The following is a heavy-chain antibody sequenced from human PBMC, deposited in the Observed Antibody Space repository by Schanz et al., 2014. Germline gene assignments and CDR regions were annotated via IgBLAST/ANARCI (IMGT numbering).Heavy chain of an antibody. D-gene: IGHD3-10*01. Sequence: VQLVESGGGLVQPGGSLRLSCAASGFSVGNKYMNWVRQAPGRGLEWVSYIGNGGVTIYYADSVKGRFTISRDNSKNSLYLQMNSLRAEDTAVYYCAKDGPGGSGSYSADGGMDVWGQGTTVTVSS. CDR1: GFSVGNKY. V-gene: IGHV3-11*01. J-gene: IGHJ6*02. CDR3: AKDGPGGSGSYSADGGMDV. CDR2: IGNGGVTI.